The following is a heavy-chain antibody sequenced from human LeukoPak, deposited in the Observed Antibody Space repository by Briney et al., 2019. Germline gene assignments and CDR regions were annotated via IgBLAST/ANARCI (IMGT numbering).Heavy chain of an antibody. CDR2: INPNSGGT. V-gene: IGHV1-2*02. Sequence: ASVKVSCKASGYTFTGYYMHWVRQAPGQGLEWMGWINPNSGGTTYAQKFQGRVTMTRDTSISTAYMELSRLRSDDTAVYYCARGVVRGVTSGFDPWGQGTLVTVSS. CDR3: ARGVVRGVTSGFDP. J-gene: IGHJ5*02. D-gene: IGHD3-10*01. CDR1: GYTFTGYY.